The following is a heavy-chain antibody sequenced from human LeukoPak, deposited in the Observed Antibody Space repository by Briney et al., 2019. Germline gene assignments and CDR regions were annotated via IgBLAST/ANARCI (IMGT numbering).Heavy chain of an antibody. D-gene: IGHD3-10*01. J-gene: IGHJ6*03. V-gene: IGHV1-69*01. CDR2: IIPIFGTA. Sequence: SVKVSCKASGGTFSSYAISWVRQAPGQGLEWMGGIIPIFGTANYAQKFQGRVTITADESTSTAYMELSSLRSEDTVVYYCARGPTGGSGSYPFYYMDVWGKGTTVTVSS. CDR3: ARGPTGGSGSYPFYYMDV. CDR1: GGTFSSYA.